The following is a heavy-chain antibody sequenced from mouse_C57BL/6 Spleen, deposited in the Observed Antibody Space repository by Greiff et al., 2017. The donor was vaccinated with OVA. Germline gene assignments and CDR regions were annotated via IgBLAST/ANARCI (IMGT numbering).Heavy chain of an antibody. CDR3: AITTVVALDY. V-gene: IGHV1-4*01. D-gene: IGHD1-1*01. J-gene: IGHJ2*01. CDR2: INPSRGYD. CDR1: GYTFTSYT. Sequence: VQGVESGAELARPGASVKMSCKASGYTFTSYTMHWVKQRPGQGLAWIGYINPSRGYDKYNQKFKDKATLTADKSSSTAYMQLSSLTSEDSAVYYCAITTVVALDYWGQGTTLTVSS.